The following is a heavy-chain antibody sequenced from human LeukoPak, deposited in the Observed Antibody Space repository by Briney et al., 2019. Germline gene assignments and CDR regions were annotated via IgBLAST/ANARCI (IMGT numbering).Heavy chain of an antibody. J-gene: IGHJ6*02. D-gene: IGHD2-2*02. CDR1: GYSFTSYW. V-gene: IGHV5-51*07. Sequence: GESLKISCKGSGYSFTSYWIGWVHQMPGKGLEWMGIIYPGDSDTRYSPSFQGQVTISADKSISTAYLQWSSLKASDTAMYYCARLSCSSTSCYTGVYYYGMDVWGQGTTVTVSS. CDR3: ARLSCSSTSCYTGVYYYGMDV. CDR2: IYPGDSDT.